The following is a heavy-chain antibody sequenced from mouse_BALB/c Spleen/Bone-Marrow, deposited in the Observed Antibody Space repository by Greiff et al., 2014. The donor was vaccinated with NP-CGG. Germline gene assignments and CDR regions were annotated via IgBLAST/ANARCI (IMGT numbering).Heavy chain of an antibody. J-gene: IGHJ3*01. CDR3: AKGEPYLAWFAY. Sequence: VKLMESGPGLVAPSQSLSITCTVSGFSLTSYGVSWVRQPPGKGLEWLGVIWADGSTSYHSTLISRLSISKDNSESQVFLKLNSLQTDDTAAYYCAKGEPYLAWFAYWGQGTLVTVSA. V-gene: IGHV2-3*01. CDR1: GFSLTSYG. CDR2: IWADGST. D-gene: IGHD5-1*01.